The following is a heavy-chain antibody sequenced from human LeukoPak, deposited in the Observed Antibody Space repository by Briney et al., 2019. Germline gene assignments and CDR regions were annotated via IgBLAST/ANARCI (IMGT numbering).Heavy chain of an antibody. D-gene: IGHD2-2*01. V-gene: IGHV3-21*01. CDR2: ISSSSSYM. CDR1: GFTFSSYS. J-gene: IGHJ6*02. Sequence: GGSLRLSCAASGFTFSSYSMNWVRQAPGKGLEWVSSISSSSSYMYYADSVKGRFTISRDNAKNSLYLQMNSLRAEDTAVYYCATYCSSTSCSNYYYYGMDVWGQGTTVTVSS. CDR3: ATYCSSTSCSNYYYYGMDV.